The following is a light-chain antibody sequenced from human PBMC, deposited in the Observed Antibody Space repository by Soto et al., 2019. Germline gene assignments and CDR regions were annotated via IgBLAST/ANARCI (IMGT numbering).Light chain of an antibody. V-gene: IGLV2-14*01. Sequence: QSVLTQPASVSGSPGQSITIYCTGSSSDVGAYNYVSWYQQHPGKAPKLMIYEVSNRPLGVSDRFSGSKSGNTASLTISGLQAEDEAYYYCSSYTSSSTLIFGGGTKLTVL. CDR3: SSYTSSSTLI. J-gene: IGLJ2*01. CDR2: EVS. CDR1: SSDVGAYNY.